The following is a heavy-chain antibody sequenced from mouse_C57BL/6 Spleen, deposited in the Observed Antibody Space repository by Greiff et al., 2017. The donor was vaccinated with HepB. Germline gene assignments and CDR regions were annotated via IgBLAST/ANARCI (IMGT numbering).Heavy chain of an antibody. V-gene: IGHV3-6*01. Sequence: VQLKESGPGLVKPSQSLSLTCSVTGYSITSGYYWNWIRQFPGNKLEWMGYISYDGSNNYNPSLKNRISITRDTSKNQFFLKLNSVTTEDTATYYCARGHHYYGSSYGAWFAYWGQGTLVTVSA. CDR3: ARGHHYYGSSYGAWFAY. D-gene: IGHD1-1*01. CDR2: ISYDGSN. CDR1: GYSITSGYY. J-gene: IGHJ3*01.